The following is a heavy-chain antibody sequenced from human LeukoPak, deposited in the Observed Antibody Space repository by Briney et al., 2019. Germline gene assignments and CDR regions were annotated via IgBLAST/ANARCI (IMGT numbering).Heavy chain of an antibody. CDR2: IKQDGSEK. J-gene: IGHJ4*02. Sequence: GGSLRLSCAAPGFTSSSYWMSWVRQAPGRGLEWVANIKQDGSEKYYVDSVKGRFTISRDNAKNSLYLQMNSLRDEDTAVYYCASSSSGWLFDYWGQGTLVTVSS. CDR3: ASSSSGWLFDY. D-gene: IGHD6-19*01. V-gene: IGHV3-7*01. CDR1: GFTSSSYW.